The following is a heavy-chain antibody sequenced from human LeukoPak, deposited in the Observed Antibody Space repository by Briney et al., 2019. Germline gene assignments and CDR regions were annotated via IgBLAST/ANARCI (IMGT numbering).Heavy chain of an antibody. CDR3: ARSLLWFGELSSNWFDP. Sequence: SETLSLTCTVSGGSISSYYWSWIRQPPGKGLEWIGYIYYSGSTNYNPFLKSRVTISVDTSKNQFSLKLSSVTAADTAVYYCARSLLWFGELSSNWFDPWGQGTLVTVFS. CDR2: IYYSGST. V-gene: IGHV4-59*01. D-gene: IGHD3-10*01. CDR1: GGSISSYY. J-gene: IGHJ5*02.